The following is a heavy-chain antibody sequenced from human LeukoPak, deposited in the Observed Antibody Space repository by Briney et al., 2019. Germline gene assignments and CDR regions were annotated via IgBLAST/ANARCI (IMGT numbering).Heavy chain of an antibody. V-gene: IGHV3-30*03. CDR3: ARHILGYCSSTSCYLRARAPLNWFDP. CDR1: GFTFSSYG. D-gene: IGHD2-2*01. CDR2: ISFEGFYK. J-gene: IGHJ5*02. Sequence: PGGSLRLSCAASGFTFSSYGIHWVRQAPGKGLEWVAVISFEGFYKYYVDSVKGRFTISRDNSKNTLYLQMNSLRAEDTAVYYCARHILGYCSSTSCYLRARAPLNWFDPWGQGTLVTVSS.